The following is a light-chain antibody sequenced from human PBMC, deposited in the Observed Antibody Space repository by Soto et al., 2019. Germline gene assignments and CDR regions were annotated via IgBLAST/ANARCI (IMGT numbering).Light chain of an antibody. J-gene: IGLJ1*01. Sequence: SYELTQPPSVSVAPGKTARITCGGNNIRSESVHWYQQKPGQAPILVISYDSDRPSGIPERFSGSNSGNTATLTITRVEAGDEADYYCQVWHSSSDHRVFGTGTKLTVL. V-gene: IGLV3-21*04. CDR1: NIRSES. CDR3: QVWHSSSDHRV. CDR2: YDS.